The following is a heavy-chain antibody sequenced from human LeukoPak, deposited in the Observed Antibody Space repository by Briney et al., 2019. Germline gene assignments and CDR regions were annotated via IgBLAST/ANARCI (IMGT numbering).Heavy chain of an antibody. Sequence: PSETLSLTCTASGGSISSGGYYWSWIRQHPGKGLEWIGYIYYSGSTYYNPSLKSRVTISVDTSKNQFSLKLSSVTAADTAVYYCARGLHPDLGHYFDYWGQGTLVTVSS. D-gene: IGHD7-27*01. CDR3: ARGLHPDLGHYFDY. CDR1: GGSISSGGYY. V-gene: IGHV4-31*03. J-gene: IGHJ4*02. CDR2: IYYSGST.